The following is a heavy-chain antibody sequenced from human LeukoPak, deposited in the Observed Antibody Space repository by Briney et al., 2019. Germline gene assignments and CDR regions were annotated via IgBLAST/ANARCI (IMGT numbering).Heavy chain of an antibody. J-gene: IGHJ5*02. CDR3: ARDAWVAAAGTGGFDP. V-gene: IGHV3-33*01. CDR2: IWYDGSNK. Sequence: GGSLRLSCAASGFTFSNYGIHWVRQAPGKGLEWVAFIWYDGSNKYYADSVKGRFTISRDNSKNTLYLQMNSLRAEDTAVYYCARDAWVAAAGTGGFDPWGQGTLVTVSS. D-gene: IGHD6-13*01. CDR1: GFTFSNYG.